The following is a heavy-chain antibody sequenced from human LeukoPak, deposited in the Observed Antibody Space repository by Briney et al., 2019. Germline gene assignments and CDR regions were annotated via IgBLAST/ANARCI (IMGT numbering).Heavy chain of an antibody. CDR3: AGSIAARPVSAFDI. Sequence: GASVKVSCKASGGTFSSYAISWVRQAPGQGLEWMGGIIPIFGTANYAQKFQGRVTITADESTSTAYMELSSLRSEDTAVYYCAGSIAARPVSAFDIWGQGTMVTVSS. CDR1: GGTFSSYA. J-gene: IGHJ3*02. V-gene: IGHV1-69*13. CDR2: IIPIFGTA. D-gene: IGHD6-6*01.